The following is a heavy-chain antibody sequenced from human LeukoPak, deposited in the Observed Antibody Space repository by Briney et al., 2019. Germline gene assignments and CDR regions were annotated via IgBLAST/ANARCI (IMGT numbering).Heavy chain of an antibody. CDR2: ISYDGSNK. D-gene: IGHD6-13*01. V-gene: IGHV3-30*18. CDR1: GFTSSSYG. CDR3: AKGDHSSSWPPFDY. J-gene: IGHJ4*02. Sequence: GGSLRLSCAASGFTSSSYGMHWVRQAPGKGLEWVAVISYDGSNKYYADSVKGRFTISRDNSKNTLYLQMNSLRAEDTAVYYCAKGDHSSSWPPFDYWAREPWSPSPQ.